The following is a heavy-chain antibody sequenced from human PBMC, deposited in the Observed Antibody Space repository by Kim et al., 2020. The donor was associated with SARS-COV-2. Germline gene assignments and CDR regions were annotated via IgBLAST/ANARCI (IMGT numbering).Heavy chain of an antibody. D-gene: IGHD4-17*01. V-gene: IGHV3-49*03. Sequence: GGSLRLSCTTSGFTFGDYAMSWFRQAPGKGLEWVGFIRSKAYGGTTEYAASVKGRFTISRDDSKSIAYLQMNSLKTEDTAVYYCTRLDDYGDYPYYYYGMDVWGQGTTVTVSS. J-gene: IGHJ6*02. CDR3: TRLDDYGDYPYYYYGMDV. CDR2: IRSKAYGGTT. CDR1: GFTFGDYA.